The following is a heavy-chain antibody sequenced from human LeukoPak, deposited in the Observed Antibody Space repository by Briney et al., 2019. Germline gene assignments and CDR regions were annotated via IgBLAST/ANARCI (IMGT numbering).Heavy chain of an antibody. CDR3: ARMTTVRGVIGYYYGMDV. J-gene: IGHJ6*04. CDR1: GYTFTSYA. CDR2: INAGNGNT. Sequence: ASVKVSCKASGYTFTSYAMHWVRQAPGQRLEWMGWINAGNGNTKYSQKFQGRVTITRDTSASTAYMELSSLRSEDTAVYYCARMTTVRGVIGYYYGMDVWGKGTTVTVSS. D-gene: IGHD3-10*01. V-gene: IGHV1-3*01.